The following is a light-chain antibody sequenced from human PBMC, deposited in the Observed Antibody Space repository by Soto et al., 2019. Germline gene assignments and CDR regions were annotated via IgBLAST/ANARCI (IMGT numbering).Light chain of an antibody. J-gene: IGLJ3*02. CDR1: SSDVGSSNF. CDR3: SSYTSIRGV. CDR2: EVS. V-gene: IGLV2-8*01. Sequence: QSVLTQPPSASGSPGQSVTISCTGTSSDVGSSNFVSWYQQHPGKVPRVVIYEVSQRPSGVPDRFSGSKSGNTASLTISGLQAEDEADYYCSSYTSIRGVFGGGTKLTVL.